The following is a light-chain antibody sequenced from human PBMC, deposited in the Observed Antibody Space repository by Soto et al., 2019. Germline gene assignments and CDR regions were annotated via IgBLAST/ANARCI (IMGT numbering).Light chain of an antibody. CDR3: QQYYTTPRT. CDR1: LSVLSRSNNKNY. CDR2: WAS. V-gene: IGKV4-1*01. Sequence: IVMTQSPDSLAVSLGERATINCRYSLSVLSRSNNKNYLAWYQQKPGQPPKLLFYWASTRDSGVPDRFSGSGSGTDFALIINSLQAEDVALYYCQQYYTTPRTFGQGTKVEIK. J-gene: IGKJ1*01.